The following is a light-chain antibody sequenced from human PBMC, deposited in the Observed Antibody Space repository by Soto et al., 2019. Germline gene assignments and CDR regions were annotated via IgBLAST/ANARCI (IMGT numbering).Light chain of an antibody. V-gene: IGLV2-14*01. J-gene: IGLJ2*01. CDR3: SSYTDSNTVL. CDR2: EVV. CDR1: SSDVGPYNY. Sequence: QSALTQPASVSGSPGQASTISCTGTSSDVGPYNYVSWYQHHPGKAPKLIIYEVVNRPAGISNRFSGSKSGNTASLAISGLQAEDEADYYCSSYTDSNTVLFGGGTKLTVL.